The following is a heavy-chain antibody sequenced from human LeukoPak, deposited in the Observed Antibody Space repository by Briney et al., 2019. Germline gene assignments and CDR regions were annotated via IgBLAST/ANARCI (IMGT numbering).Heavy chain of an antibody. CDR3: ARHEASSIWSYAMDV. D-gene: IGHD6-13*01. CDR2: MYPRDSDT. V-gene: IGHV5-51*01. Sequence: GEPLKISCKAPGYDFSSYWIVWLRRMPGKGLEWMGIMYPRDSDTRYSPSFHGQVTISADKYTSTAYLQWSSLKASDTAVYYCARHEASSIWSYAMDVWGQGTTVTVSS. J-gene: IGHJ6*02. CDR1: GYDFSSYW.